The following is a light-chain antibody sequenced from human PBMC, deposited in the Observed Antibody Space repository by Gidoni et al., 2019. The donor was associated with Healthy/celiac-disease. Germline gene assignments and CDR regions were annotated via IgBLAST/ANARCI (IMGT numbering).Light chain of an antibody. CDR2: EGS. J-gene: IGLJ3*02. V-gene: IGLV2-23*01. Sequence: QSALTQPPSVSSSPGQSITISCPGTSSDVGSYNLVSWYQQHPGKAPKLMIYEGSKRPSGVSNRCSGSKSGNTASLTISGLQAEDEADYYCCSYAGSSTWVFGGGTKLTVL. CDR3: CSYAGSSTWV. CDR1: SSDVGSYNL.